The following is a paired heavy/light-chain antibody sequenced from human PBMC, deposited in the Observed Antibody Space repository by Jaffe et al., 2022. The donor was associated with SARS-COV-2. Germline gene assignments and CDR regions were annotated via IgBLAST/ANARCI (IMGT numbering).Light chain of an antibody. CDR2: GTS. CDR3: QQYSTSPLT. Sequence: EIVLTQSPGTLSLSPGERATLSCRASDSGSSGYIAWYQQRPGQAPRLLMYGTSTRATGIPDRFSGSGSGTDFTLTISRLEPEDFAVYYCQQYSTSPLTFGGGTKVEIK. V-gene: IGKV3-20*01. J-gene: IGKJ4*01. CDR1: DSGSSGY.
Heavy chain of an antibody. J-gene: IGHJ4*02. Sequence: EVQLVESGGDFIQPGGSLRLSCATSGFLFHTYAMSWVRQAPGKGLEWVSAISGGGGTTYYADSVKGRFTISRDNSGKTLYLEMNGLRVEDTAIYFCAKGGFFDWFPYYFDYWGQGILVTVSS. CDR1: GFLFHTYA. CDR2: ISGGGGTT. D-gene: IGHD3-9*01. V-gene: IGHV3-23*04. CDR3: AKGGFFDWFPYYFDY.